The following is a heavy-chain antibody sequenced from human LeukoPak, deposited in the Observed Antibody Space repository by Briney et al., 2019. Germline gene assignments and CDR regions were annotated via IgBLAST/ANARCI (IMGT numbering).Heavy chain of an antibody. CDR1: GFTFSEHF. Sequence: GGSLRLSCAASGFTFSEHFMTWIRQAPGKGLEWVAVISYDGSNKYYADSVKGRFTISRDNSKNTLYLQMNSLRAEDTAVYYCARDPTITGTTTAAFDIWGQGTMVTVSS. D-gene: IGHD1-7*01. J-gene: IGHJ3*02. V-gene: IGHV3-30-3*01. CDR2: ISYDGSNK. CDR3: ARDPTITGTTTAAFDI.